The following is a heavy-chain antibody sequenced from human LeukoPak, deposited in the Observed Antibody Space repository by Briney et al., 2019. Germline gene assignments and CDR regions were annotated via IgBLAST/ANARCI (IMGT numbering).Heavy chain of an antibody. CDR3: ARGDYETHGYQTR. Sequence: ASVKVSCKASGYIFTSYVLHWVRQAPGQGLEWMGWINTNTGNPTYAQGFTGRFVFSLDTSVSTAYLQISSLKADDTAMYYCARGDYETHGYQTRGGHETLVNV. D-gene: IGHD3-22*01. J-gene: IGHJ4*01. V-gene: IGHV7-4-1*02. CDR2: INTNTGNP. CDR1: GYIFTSYV.